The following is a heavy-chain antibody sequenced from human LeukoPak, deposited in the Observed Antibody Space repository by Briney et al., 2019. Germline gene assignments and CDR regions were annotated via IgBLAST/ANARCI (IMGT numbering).Heavy chain of an antibody. CDR3: ARDRDYYNYFEY. V-gene: IGHV3-7*04. D-gene: IGHD3-10*01. CDR2: IKHDGSEK. Sequence: PGGSLRLSCAPSGFTLSRYWMSWVRQAPGKGLEWVANIKHDGSEKYYVDSVKGRFTISRDNAKNSLYLQMNSLRGEDTVVYYCARDRDYYNYFEYWGQGTLVTVSS. CDR1: GFTLSRYW. J-gene: IGHJ4*02.